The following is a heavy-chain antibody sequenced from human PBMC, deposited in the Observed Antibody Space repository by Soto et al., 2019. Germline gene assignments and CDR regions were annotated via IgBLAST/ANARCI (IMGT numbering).Heavy chain of an antibody. CDR2: ISGSGDST. V-gene: IGHV3-23*01. CDR3: AKDLLMITFGEVIAHFDY. D-gene: IGHD3-16*02. J-gene: IGHJ4*02. CDR1: GFTFSIYA. Sequence: GGSLRLSCAASGFTFSIYAMSWVRQAPGKGLELVSAISGSGDSTYYADSVKGRFTISRDNSKNTLYLRMSSLSAEDTAVYYCAKDLLMITFGEVIAHFDYWGQGALVTVSS.